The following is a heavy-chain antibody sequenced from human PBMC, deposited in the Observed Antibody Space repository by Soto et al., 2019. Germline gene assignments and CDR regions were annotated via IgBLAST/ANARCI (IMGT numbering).Heavy chain of an antibody. Sequence: GGSLRLSCADSGFTFSSYEMNGVRQAPGRGLEWISYISANGNSIYYADSVRGRFTVSRDSAKNSLYLQMNSLRAEDTAVYYCARDDINCGGDCFSLWGQGTLVTVSS. J-gene: IGHJ4*02. CDR3: ARDDINCGGDCFSL. CDR2: ISANGNSI. V-gene: IGHV3-48*03. D-gene: IGHD2-21*02. CDR1: GFTFSSYE.